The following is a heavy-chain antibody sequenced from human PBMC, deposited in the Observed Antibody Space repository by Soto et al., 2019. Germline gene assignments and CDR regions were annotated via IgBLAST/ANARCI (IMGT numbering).Heavy chain of an antibody. CDR3: TREAVVAENWFDP. Sequence: QVRLVQSGAAVKRPGASVKVSCRASGYTFVDYALHWVRQAPGQGLEWVGWMNPKTGNIKSSHKFEDRVSITRDTATSTAYMELSGLRSEDTAVYFCTREAVVAENWFDPCGQGTLVTVSS. V-gene: IGHV1-3*01. D-gene: IGHD3-22*01. CDR2: MNPKTGNI. J-gene: IGHJ5*02. CDR1: GYTFVDYA.